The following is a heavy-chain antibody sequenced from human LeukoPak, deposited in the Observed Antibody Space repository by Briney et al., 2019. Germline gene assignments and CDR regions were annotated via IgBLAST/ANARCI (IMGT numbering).Heavy chain of an antibody. CDR3: AKWRGGYEPNLDY. V-gene: IGHV3-53*01. CDR2: IYSGGST. D-gene: IGHD5-12*01. CDR1: GFTVSSNY. J-gene: IGHJ4*02. Sequence: GGSLRLSCAASGFTVSSNYMSWVRQAPGKGLEWVSVIYSGGSTYYADSVKGRFTVSRDNSKNTLYLQMNSLRAEDTAVYYCAKWRGGYEPNLDYWGQGTLVTVSS.